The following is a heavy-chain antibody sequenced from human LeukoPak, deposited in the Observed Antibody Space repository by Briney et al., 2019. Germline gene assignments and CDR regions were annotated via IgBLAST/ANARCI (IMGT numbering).Heavy chain of an antibody. CDR2: IKQDGRDK. CDR1: GFTFSSYW. J-gene: IGHJ5*02. V-gene: IGHV3-7*01. CDR3: ARDIYDFWSGYSYNWFDP. D-gene: IGHD3-3*01. Sequence: GGSLRLSCAASGFTFSSYWMSWVRQAPGKGLEWGANIKQDGRDKYYADSVKGRFTIPRDNAKNSLYLQMNCLRAEDTAVYYCARDIYDFWSGYSYNWFDPWGQGTPVTVSS.